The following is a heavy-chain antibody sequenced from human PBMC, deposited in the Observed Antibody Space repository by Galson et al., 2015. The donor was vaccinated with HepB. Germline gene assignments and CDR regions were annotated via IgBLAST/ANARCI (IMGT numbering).Heavy chain of an antibody. V-gene: IGHV3-23*01. Sequence: SLRLSCAASGLTFSSFAMSWVRQAPGKGLEWVSSISNSGSSTYYADSVKGRFTISRDNSKNTLSLQMNSLRAEDTAVYYCAKAWMDIVVVVTDDWVDYWGQGTLVTVSS. CDR1: GLTFSSFA. J-gene: IGHJ4*02. CDR2: ISNSGSST. D-gene: IGHD2-15*01. CDR3: AKAWMDIVVVVTDDWVDY.